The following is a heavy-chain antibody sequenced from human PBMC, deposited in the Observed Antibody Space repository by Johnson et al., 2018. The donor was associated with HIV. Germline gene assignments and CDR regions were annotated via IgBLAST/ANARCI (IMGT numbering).Heavy chain of an antibody. CDR2: IYSGGDT. D-gene: IGHD2-15*01. CDR3: TRVSSTSWALDI. CDR1: GFIVRSNY. V-gene: IGHV3-66*01. Sequence: MLLVESGGGVVQPGGSLRLSCAASGFIVRSNYMNWVRQAPGKGLEWVSVIYSGGDTYYSDSVMGRFTISRDTSKNTLYLQMNSLRGDDTAVYYCTRVSSTSWALDIWGQGTLVTVSS. J-gene: IGHJ3*02.